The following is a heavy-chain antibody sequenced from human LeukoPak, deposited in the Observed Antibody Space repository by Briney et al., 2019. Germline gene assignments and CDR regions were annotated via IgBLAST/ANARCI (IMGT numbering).Heavy chain of an antibody. CDR1: GFSLSTSGVG. J-gene: IGHJ3*02. Sequence: SGTTLVKPTQTLTLTSIFSGFSLSTSGVGVGWIRQPPGKALEWLALIYWDDDKRYSPSLKSRFTMTKDTSKNQVVLTITNMAPVDTATYYCAPLSLYYDSAFDIWGQGTMVTVYS. D-gene: IGHD3-22*01. CDR3: APLSLYYDSAFDI. CDR2: IYWDDDK. V-gene: IGHV2-5*02.